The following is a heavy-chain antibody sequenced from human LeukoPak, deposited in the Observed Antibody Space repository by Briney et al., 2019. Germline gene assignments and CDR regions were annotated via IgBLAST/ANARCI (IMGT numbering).Heavy chain of an antibody. D-gene: IGHD2-15*01. CDR1: GFTFNIYT. J-gene: IGHJ4*01. CDR2: ISVSGNT. CDR3: AKAPVTTCSGAYCYPFDY. Sequence: PGESLRLSCAASGFTFNIYTMYWVRQGPGKGLEWVSGISVSGNTYHADSVKGRFTISSDSSKNTLYLQMNSLRAGDAAVYYCAKAPVTTCSGAYCYPFDYWSQGTLVTVSS. V-gene: IGHV3-23*01.